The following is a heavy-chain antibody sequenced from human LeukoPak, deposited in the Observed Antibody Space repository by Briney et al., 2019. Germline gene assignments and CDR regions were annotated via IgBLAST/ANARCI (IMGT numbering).Heavy chain of an antibody. D-gene: IGHD3-16*01. J-gene: IGHJ4*02. CDR2: IKQDGREK. V-gene: IGHV3-7*01. CDR3: ARVYWGDYFDY. Sequence: GGSLRLSCAASGFTFSSYWMSWVRQAPGKGLEWVANIKQDGREKYYVDSVKGRFTISRDNAKNSLYLQMNSLRAEDTAVYYCARVYWGDYFDYWGQGTLVTVSS. CDR1: GFTFSSYW.